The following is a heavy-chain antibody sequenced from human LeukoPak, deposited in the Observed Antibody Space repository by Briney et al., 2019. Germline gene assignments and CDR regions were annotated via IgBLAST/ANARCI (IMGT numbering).Heavy chain of an antibody. CDR2: VYYSGST. Sequence: SETLSLTCIVSGGSISSSRFYWGWIRPPPGKGLEWIGTVYYSGSTYYNPSLTRRVTISTDTSKKQFYLHLSAVTDADTGWYYCPRQVSSDLRIVVVTSDWYFDRWGRGTLVTASS. D-gene: IGHD2-21*02. V-gene: IGHV4-39*01. CDR1: GGSISSSRFY. CDR3: PRQVSSDLRIVVVTSDWYFDR. J-gene: IGHJ2*01.